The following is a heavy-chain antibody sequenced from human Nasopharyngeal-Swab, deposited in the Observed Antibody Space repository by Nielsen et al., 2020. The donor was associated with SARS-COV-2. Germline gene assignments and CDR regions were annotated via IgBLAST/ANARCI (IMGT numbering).Heavy chain of an antibody. Sequence: ASVKVSCKASGYTFTSYYMHWVRQAPGQGLEWMGIINPSGGSTSYAQKFQGRVTMTRDTSTSTVYLELSSLRSEDTAVYYCGRDGGNYVWFGELWAYYFDYWGQGTLVTVSS. CDR2: INPSGGST. J-gene: IGHJ4*02. V-gene: IGHV1-46*01. CDR1: GYTFTSYY. D-gene: IGHD3-10*01. CDR3: GRDGGNYVWFGELWAYYFDY.